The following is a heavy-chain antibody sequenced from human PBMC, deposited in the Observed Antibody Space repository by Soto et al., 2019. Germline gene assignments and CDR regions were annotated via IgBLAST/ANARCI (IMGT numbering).Heavy chain of an antibody. J-gene: IGHJ4*02. Sequence: SVKVSCKASGFTFSSSAVQWVRQARGQRLEWIGWIVVGSGNTNYAQELQERVTITRDMSTSTAYMELSSLRSEDTAVYYCAADDTSSYYYYWGQGTLVTVSS. CDR2: IVVGSGNT. CDR3: AADDTSSYYYY. D-gene: IGHD3-22*01. CDR1: GFTFSSSA. V-gene: IGHV1-58*01.